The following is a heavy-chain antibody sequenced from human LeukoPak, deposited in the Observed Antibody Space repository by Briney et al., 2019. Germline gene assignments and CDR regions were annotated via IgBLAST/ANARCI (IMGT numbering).Heavy chain of an antibody. V-gene: IGHV4-39*01. Sequence: SETLSLTCTVSGGSISSSSYYWGWIRQPPGKGLEWIGSIYYSGSTYYNPSLKSRVTISVDTSKNQFSLKLSSVTAADTAVYYCARGAVTMVRGVMRWFDLWGQGTLVTVYS. CDR1: GGSISSSSYY. J-gene: IGHJ5*02. CDR2: IYYSGST. D-gene: IGHD3-10*01. CDR3: ARGAVTMVRGVMRWFDL.